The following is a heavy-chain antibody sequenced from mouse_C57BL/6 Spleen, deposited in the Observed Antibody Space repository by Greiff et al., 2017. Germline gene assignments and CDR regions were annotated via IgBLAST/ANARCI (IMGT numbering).Heavy chain of an antibody. CDR3: AKTYYGSSDNWYFDV. V-gene: IGHV2-5*01. D-gene: IGHD1-1*01. CDR1: GFSLTSYG. CDR2: IWRGGST. J-gene: IGHJ1*03. Sequence: VQLQQSGPGLVQPSQSLSITCTVSGFSLTSYGVHWVRQSPGKGLEWLGVIWRGGSTDYNAAFLSRLSITTDNSKTQVCFKMHSLQADDTAIYYGAKTYYGSSDNWYFDVWGTGTTVTVSS.